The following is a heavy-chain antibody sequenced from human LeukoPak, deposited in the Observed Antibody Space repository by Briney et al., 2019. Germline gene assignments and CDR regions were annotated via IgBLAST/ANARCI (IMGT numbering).Heavy chain of an antibody. V-gene: IGHV1-18*01. CDR2: ISAYNGNT. CDR3: ARVPDYVFWSGDNWSAP. J-gene: IGHJ5*02. Sequence: ASVKVSCKASGYTFTSYGISWVRQAPGQGLEWMGWISAYNGNTNYAQKLQGRVTMTTDTSTSTAYMELRSLRSDDTAVYYCARVPDYVFWSGDNWSAPGGQGTLVTVSS. CDR1: GYTFTSYG. D-gene: IGHD3-3*01.